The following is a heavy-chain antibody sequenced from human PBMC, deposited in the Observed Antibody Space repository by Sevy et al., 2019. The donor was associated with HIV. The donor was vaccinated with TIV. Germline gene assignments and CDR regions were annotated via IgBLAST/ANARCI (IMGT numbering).Heavy chain of an antibody. D-gene: IGHD3-10*01. V-gene: IGHV3-74*01. Sequence: GGSLRLSCAASGFTFSSYWMHWVRQAPGKGLVWVSRINSDGSSTSYADSVKGRFTISRDNAKNTLYLQMNSLRAEDTAVYYCARASITMVRGVIKIHNSPFDYWGQGTLVTVSS. CDR1: GFTFSSYW. CDR2: INSDGSST. J-gene: IGHJ4*02. CDR3: ARASITMVRGVIKIHNSPFDY.